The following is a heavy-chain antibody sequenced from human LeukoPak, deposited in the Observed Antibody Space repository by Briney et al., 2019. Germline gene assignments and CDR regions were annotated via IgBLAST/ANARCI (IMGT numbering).Heavy chain of an antibody. CDR1: GGSFSGYY. D-gene: IGHD3-9*01. J-gene: IGHJ4*02. Sequence: SETLSLTCAVYGGSFSGYYWSWIRQPPGKGLEWIGEINHSGSTNYNPSLKSRVTISVDTSKNQFSLKLSSVTAADAAVYYCARGRKSILLRYFDWLLAFDYWGQETRVTVSS. CDR2: INHSGST. CDR3: ARGRKSILLRYFDWLLAFDY. V-gene: IGHV4-34*01.